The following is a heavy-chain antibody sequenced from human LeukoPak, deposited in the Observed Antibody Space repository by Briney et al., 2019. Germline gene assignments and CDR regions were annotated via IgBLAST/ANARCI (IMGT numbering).Heavy chain of an antibody. D-gene: IGHD3-10*01. CDR1: GFTFSSYG. Sequence: AGGSLRLSCAASGFTFSSYGMHWGRQAPGKGLEWVAFIRYDGSNKYYADSVKGRFTISRDNSKNTLYLQMNSMRAEDTAVYYCATQRRFTMVRGVVRGAFDIWGQGTMVTVSS. CDR2: IRYDGSNK. J-gene: IGHJ3*02. V-gene: IGHV3-30*02. CDR3: ATQRRFTMVRGVVRGAFDI.